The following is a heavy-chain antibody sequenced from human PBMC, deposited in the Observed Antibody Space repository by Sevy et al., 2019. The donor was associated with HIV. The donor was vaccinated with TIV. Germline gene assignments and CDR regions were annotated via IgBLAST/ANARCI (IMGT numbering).Heavy chain of an antibody. D-gene: IGHD3-10*01. J-gene: IGHJ3*02. Sequence: GGSLRLSCAASGFTFSTYWMHWVRQVPGKGLVWVSRINSDGSNTNYAESVKGRFTTSGDNAKNTVYLQMNSLRADDTALYFCGREMISMVPGVPDAFDIWGHGTMVTVSS. CDR1: GFTFSTYW. CDR3: GREMISMVPGVPDAFDI. V-gene: IGHV3-74*01. CDR2: INSDGSNT.